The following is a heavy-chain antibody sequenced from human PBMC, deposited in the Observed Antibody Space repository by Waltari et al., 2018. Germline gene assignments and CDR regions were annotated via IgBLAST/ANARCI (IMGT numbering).Heavy chain of an antibody. CDR1: GGSISSSSYY. CDR2: IYYSGRT. J-gene: IGHJ4*02. Sequence: QLQLQESGPGLVKPSETLSLTCTVSGGSISSSSYYWGWIRQPPGKGLEWIGSIYYSGRTYYNPSLKSRVTISVDTSKNQFSLKLSSVTAADTAVYYCARGGIVGATMGFDYWGQGTLVTVSS. D-gene: IGHD1-26*01. V-gene: IGHV4-39*07. CDR3: ARGGIVGATMGFDY.